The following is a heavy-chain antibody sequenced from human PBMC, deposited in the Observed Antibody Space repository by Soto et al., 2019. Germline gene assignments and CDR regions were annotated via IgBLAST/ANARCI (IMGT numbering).Heavy chain of an antibody. J-gene: IGHJ6*02. CDR1: GGSIRSYY. CDR2: LYYSGST. Sequence: PSETLSLTCTVSGGSIRSYYWSWIRQPPGKGLEWIGYLYYSGSTNYNPSLKSRVTISVDTSKNQFSLKASDTAMYYCARPRYPGRGYYGMDVWGQGTTVTVSS. D-gene: IGHD2-15*01. CDR3: ARPRYPGRGYYGMDV. V-gene: IGHV4-59*12.